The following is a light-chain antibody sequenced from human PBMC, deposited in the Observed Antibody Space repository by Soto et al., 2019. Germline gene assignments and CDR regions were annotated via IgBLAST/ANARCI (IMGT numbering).Light chain of an antibody. V-gene: IGKV3-20*01. CDR2: GAS. CDR3: QQHGRSPIT. CDR1: PTVSSN. J-gene: IGKJ5*01. Sequence: LCTRSLVTLSLSPVEIAPLSCRASPTVSSNFTWYEQQPGQAPRLIIYGASNRATGIPGRFSGSGSGTDFPLTISRLEPEDFAVYYCQQHGRSPITFGQGTRLEI.